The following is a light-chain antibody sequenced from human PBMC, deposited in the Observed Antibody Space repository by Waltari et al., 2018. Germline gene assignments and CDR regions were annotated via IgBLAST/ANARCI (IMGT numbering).Light chain of an antibody. CDR1: QGISDN. J-gene: IGKJ5*01. V-gene: IGKV3-15*01. Sequence: EIVMTQSPATLSVSPGERATLSCRASQGISDNLAWYQQKPGQAPRLPIYGAFTRATGIPARFTGSGSGTEFTLTISSLQSEDSAVYYCQQYNRWPPITFGQGTRLEIK. CDR3: QQYNRWPPIT. CDR2: GAF.